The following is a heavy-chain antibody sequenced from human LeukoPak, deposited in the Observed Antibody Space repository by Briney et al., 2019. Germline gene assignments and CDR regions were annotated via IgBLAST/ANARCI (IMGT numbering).Heavy chain of an antibody. D-gene: IGHD1-26*01. V-gene: IGHV4-59*01. CDR2: AHYTGTT. J-gene: IGHJ4*02. CDR3: ARATSGSTGVFDY. Sequence: SETLSLTCTVSGGSTSRYYWGWVRQPPGKPLEWIGYAHYTGTTKSSASLKSRVTVSLDTSKDRFSLNLTSVTAADTAVYYCARATSGSTGVFDYWGQGALVAVSS. CDR1: GGSTSRYY.